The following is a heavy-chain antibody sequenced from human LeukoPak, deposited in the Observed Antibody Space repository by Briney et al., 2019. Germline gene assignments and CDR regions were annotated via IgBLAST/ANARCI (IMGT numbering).Heavy chain of an antibody. V-gene: IGHV3-7*02. J-gene: IGHJ4*02. CDR1: GFTFSSYW. CDR3: ARGRGLTLSYHYFDY. Sequence: PGGSLRLSCAASGFTFSSYWMSWVRQAPGKGLEWVANINQDVSAKYYVDSVKGRFTISRDNAKNSLYLQMNSLRDEDTAVYYCARGRGLTLSYHYFDYWGQGTLVTVSS. CDR2: INQDVSAK. D-gene: IGHD3-10*01.